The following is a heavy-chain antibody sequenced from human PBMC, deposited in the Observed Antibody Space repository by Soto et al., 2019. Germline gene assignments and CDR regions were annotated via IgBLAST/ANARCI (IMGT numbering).Heavy chain of an antibody. Sequence: LSLTCAASGFTFDDYAMHWVRQAPGKGLEWVSLISGDGGSTYYADSVKGRFTISRDNSKNSLYLQMNSLRTEDTALYYCAKVPRGASNWFDPWGQGTLVTVSS. J-gene: IGHJ5*02. V-gene: IGHV3-43*02. CDR2: ISGDGGST. CDR1: GFTFDDYA. CDR3: AKVPRGASNWFDP. D-gene: IGHD1-26*01.